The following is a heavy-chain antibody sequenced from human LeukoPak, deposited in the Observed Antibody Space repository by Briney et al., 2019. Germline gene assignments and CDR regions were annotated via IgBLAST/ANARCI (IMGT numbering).Heavy chain of an antibody. J-gene: IGHJ5*02. CDR1: GFSLSTSGVG. V-gene: IGHV2-5*01. CDR2: IYWNDDK. CDR3: AHLDYYDSSGYYSNLHNWFDP. D-gene: IGHD3-22*01. Sequence: SGPTLVNPTQTLTLTCTFSGFSLSTSGVGVGWIRQPPGKALEWLALIYWNDDKRYSPSLKSRLTITKDTSKNQVVLTMTNMDPVDTATHYCAHLDYYDSSGYYSNLHNWFDPWGQGTLVTVSS.